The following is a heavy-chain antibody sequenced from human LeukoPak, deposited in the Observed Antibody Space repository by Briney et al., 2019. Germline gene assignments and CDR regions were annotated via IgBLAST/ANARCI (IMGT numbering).Heavy chain of an antibody. CDR3: GRVRGGYYTDY. V-gene: IGHV3-74*03. D-gene: IGHD3-3*01. CDR2: TSSDGSST. Sequence: GGSLRLSCAASGFIFSSYLMHWVRQAPGKGLVWVSRTSSDGSSTTYTDSVKGRFTVSRDDAKNTLYLQMNSLRAEDTAVYYCGRVRGGYYTDYWGQGTLVTVSS. J-gene: IGHJ4*02. CDR1: GFIFSSYL.